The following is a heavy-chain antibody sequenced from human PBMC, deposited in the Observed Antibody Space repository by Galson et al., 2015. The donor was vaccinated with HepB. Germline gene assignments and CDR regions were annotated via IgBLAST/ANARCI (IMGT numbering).Heavy chain of an antibody. CDR2: INAGNGNT. D-gene: IGHD3-22*01. V-gene: IGHV1-3*01. Sequence: SVKVSCKASGYTFSIYAIHWVRQAPGQRLEWMGCINAGNGNTKYSQKFQGRVTITRDTSASTAYMELSSLRSEDTAVYYCARADQDYYDNSGCYWGQGSLVTV. CDR1: GYTFSIYA. J-gene: IGHJ4*02. CDR3: ARADQDYYDNSGCY.